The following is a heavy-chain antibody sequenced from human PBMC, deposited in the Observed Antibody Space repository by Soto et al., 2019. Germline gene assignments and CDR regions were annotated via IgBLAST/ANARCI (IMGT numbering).Heavy chain of an antibody. CDR3: ARGYFDSGHGYDL. Sequence: EQLEQSGAEVKKPGESLKISCKGPVHLFNNHWIGWVRQTPGKGLAWMGLIFTRDSETKTSPSFQGHVSFSVDNSINTVYLQWTSLKTTDTGIYFCARGYFDSGHGYDLWGQGTLVTVSS. CDR2: IFTRDSET. V-gene: IGHV5-51*01. D-gene: IGHD3-10*01. J-gene: IGHJ5*02. CDR1: VHLFNNHW.